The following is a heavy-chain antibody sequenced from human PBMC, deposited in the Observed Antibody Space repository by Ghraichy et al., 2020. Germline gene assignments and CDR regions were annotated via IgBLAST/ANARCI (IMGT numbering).Heavy chain of an antibody. CDR1: GGSISSYY. Sequence: SETLSLTCTVSGGSISSYYWSWIRQPPGKGLEWIGYIYTSGSTNYNPSLKSRVTISVDTSKNQFSLKLSSVTAADTAVYYCAREVPSTHDYYDSSGYDYWGQGTLVTVSS. CDR3: AREVPSTHDYYDSSGYDY. V-gene: IGHV4-4*09. J-gene: IGHJ4*02. D-gene: IGHD3-22*01. CDR2: IYTSGST.